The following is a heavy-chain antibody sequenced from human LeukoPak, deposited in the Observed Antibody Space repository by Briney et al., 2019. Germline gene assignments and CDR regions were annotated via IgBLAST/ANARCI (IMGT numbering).Heavy chain of an antibody. V-gene: IGHV4-4*07. J-gene: IGHJ5*02. CDR3: AREGIVPNWFDP. D-gene: IGHD1-26*01. CDR1: GGSISGYY. CDR2: IYTSGST. Sequence: SETLSLTCTVSGGSISGYYWSWIRQPAGKGLEWIGRIYTSGSTNYNPSLKSRVTMSVDTSKNQFSLKLSSVTAADTAVYYCAREGIVPNWFDPWGQGTLVTVSS.